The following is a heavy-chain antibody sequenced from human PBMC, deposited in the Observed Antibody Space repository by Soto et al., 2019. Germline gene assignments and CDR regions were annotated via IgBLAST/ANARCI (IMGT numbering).Heavy chain of an antibody. CDR1: GYTFTSYD. D-gene: IGHD2-8*01. J-gene: IGHJ4*02. CDR3: ARSVGGSNVNFDY. V-gene: IGHV1-8*01. Sequence: GASVKVSCKASGYTFTSYDINWVRQATGQGPEWMGWMNPDSGDTGYVQTFQGRVTMTRDTAISTAYMELSSLRSDDTAVYYCARSVGGSNVNFDYWGQGTLVTVSS. CDR2: MNPDSGDT.